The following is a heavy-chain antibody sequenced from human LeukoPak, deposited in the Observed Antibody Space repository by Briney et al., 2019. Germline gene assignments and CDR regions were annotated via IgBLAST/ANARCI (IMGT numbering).Heavy chain of an antibody. CDR3: ARGTVTSAWYFDL. V-gene: IGHV4-59*08. D-gene: IGHD4-17*01. CDR2: IYYSGST. J-gene: IGHJ2*01. CDR1: DDSFNTYY. Sequence: PSETLSLTCTVSDDSFNTYYWSWLRRPPGKGLEWIGNIYYSGSTNYNPSLKSRVTISVDTSKNQFSLKLSSVTAADTAVYYCARGTVTSAWYFDLWGRGTLVTVSS.